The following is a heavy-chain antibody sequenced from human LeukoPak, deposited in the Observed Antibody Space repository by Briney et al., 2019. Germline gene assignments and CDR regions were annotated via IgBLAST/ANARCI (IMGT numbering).Heavy chain of an antibody. CDR2: INPNSGGT. CDR1: GYTFTGYY. Sequence: ASVKVSCKASGYTFTGYYMHWVRQAPGQGLEWMGRINPNSGGTNYAQKFQGRVTMTRDTSISTAYMELSRLRSDVTAVYYCARGYCSSTSCYLHYWGQGTLVTVSS. J-gene: IGHJ4*02. V-gene: IGHV1-2*06. D-gene: IGHD2-2*01. CDR3: ARGYCSSTSCYLHY.